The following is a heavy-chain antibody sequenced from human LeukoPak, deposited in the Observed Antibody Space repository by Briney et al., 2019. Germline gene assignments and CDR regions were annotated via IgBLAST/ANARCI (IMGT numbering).Heavy chain of an antibody. CDR2: ISAYNGNT. V-gene: IGHV1-18*01. Sequence: ASVKVSCKASGYTFTSYGISWVRQAPGQGLEWMGWISAYNGNTNYAQKLQGRVTMTTDTSTSTAYMELRSLRSDDTAVYYCARDGTGTSTYYYYYYGMDVWGQGTTVTVSS. CDR3: ARDGTGTSTYYYYYYGMDV. J-gene: IGHJ6*02. CDR1: GYTFTSYG. D-gene: IGHD1-1*01.